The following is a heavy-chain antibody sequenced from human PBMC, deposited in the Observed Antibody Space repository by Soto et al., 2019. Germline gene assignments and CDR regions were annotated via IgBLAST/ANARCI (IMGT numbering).Heavy chain of an antibody. V-gene: IGHV3-30*18. CDR2: ISYDGNTK. D-gene: IGHD6-13*01. J-gene: IGHJ5*02. Sequence: QVQLVESGGGVVQPGRSLRLSCAASGFTFNIYGMHWVRQAPGKGLEWVAVISYDGNTKYYADSVKGRFIISRDNSKSTVSLQMNTLRTEDTAVYYCAKAYQGGDSWYWFVPWGQGTLVNVSS. CDR3: AKAYQGGDSWYWFVP. CDR1: GFTFNIYG.